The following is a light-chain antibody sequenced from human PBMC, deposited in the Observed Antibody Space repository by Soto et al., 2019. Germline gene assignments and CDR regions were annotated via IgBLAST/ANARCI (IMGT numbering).Light chain of an antibody. CDR2: AAS. CDR3: QQYYSYPRT. V-gene: IGKV1-8*01. J-gene: IGKJ1*01. Sequence: AIRMTQSPSSFSASTGDRVTITCRASQGISSYLAWYQQKPGKAPKLLIYAASTLQSGVPSRLSGSGSGTDFTITISCLQSEDFATYYCQQYYSYPRTFGQGTKVEMK. CDR1: QGISSY.